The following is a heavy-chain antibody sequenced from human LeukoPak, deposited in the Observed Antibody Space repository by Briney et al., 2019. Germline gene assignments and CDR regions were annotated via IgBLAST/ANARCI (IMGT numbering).Heavy chain of an antibody. Sequence: AGGSLRLSCAASGFNFANHAMSWVRQTPGKGLEWVSAISGGGDITYYADSVTGRFTISRDNSKDTLFLQMHSLRPGDTAVYYCAKEGFDSWGQGTLVTVSS. V-gene: IGHV3-23*01. CDR2: ISGGGDIT. J-gene: IGHJ4*02. CDR3: AKEGFDS. CDR1: GFNFANHA.